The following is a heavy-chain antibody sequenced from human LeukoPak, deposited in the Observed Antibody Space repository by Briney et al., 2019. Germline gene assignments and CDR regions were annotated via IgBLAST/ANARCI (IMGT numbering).Heavy chain of an antibody. CDR2: IYHGGST. CDR1: GYSISGGYY. CDR3: ARVAERTWLPYDAAFDI. V-gene: IGHV4-38-2*02. J-gene: IGHJ3*02. D-gene: IGHD3-9*01. Sequence: SETLSLTCTVSGYSISGGYYWGWIRQPPGKGLEWIGIIYHGGSTYYNPYLESRVTISLDTSKNHFSLNLTSVTAADTAMYYCARVAERTWLPYDAAFDIWGLGAMVTVSS.